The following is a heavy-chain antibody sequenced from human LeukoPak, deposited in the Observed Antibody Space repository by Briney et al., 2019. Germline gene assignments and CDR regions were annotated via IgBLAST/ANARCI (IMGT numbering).Heavy chain of an antibody. CDR2: IKQDGSEK. D-gene: IGHD3-3*01. CDR1: GFTFSSYW. CDR3: ARLSSHDFWSGYGNYYYYYYMDV. Sequence: GGSLRLSCAASGFTFSSYWMSWVRQAPGKGLEWVANIKQDGSEKYYVDSVKGRFTISRDNAKNSLYLQMNSLRAEDTAVYYCARLSSHDFWSGYGNYYYYYYMDVWGKGTTVTVSS. J-gene: IGHJ6*03. V-gene: IGHV3-7*01.